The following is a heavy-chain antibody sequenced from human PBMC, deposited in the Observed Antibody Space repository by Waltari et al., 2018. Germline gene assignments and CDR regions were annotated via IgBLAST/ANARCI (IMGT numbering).Heavy chain of an antibody. V-gene: IGHV4-39*01. Sequence: QLQLQESGPGLVKPSETVSLICTVSGGSISSSSYYWGWIRQPPGEGLGWIGSSYYSGSTYYNPSLKSRVTISVETSKNQFSLKLSSVTAADTAVYYCARHVSGYCSSTSCHSDYWGQGTLVTVSS. CDR2: SYYSGST. J-gene: IGHJ4*02. CDR1: GGSISSSSYY. CDR3: ARHVSGYCSSTSCHSDY. D-gene: IGHD2-2*01.